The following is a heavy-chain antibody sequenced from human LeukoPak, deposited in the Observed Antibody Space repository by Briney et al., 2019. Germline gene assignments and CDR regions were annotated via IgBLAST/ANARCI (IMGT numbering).Heavy chain of an antibody. J-gene: IGHJ4*02. Sequence: GGSLRLSCAASGFTANSNYMSWVRQAPGKGLEWVSVIFNGGSTYYADSVKARFTISTDNSKNMLYLQMNSLRAEDTAVYYCARGLFASGSYYNFFDYWAQGTLVTVSS. D-gene: IGHD3-10*01. CDR2: IFNGGST. CDR3: ARGLFASGSYYNFFDY. CDR1: GFTANSNY. V-gene: IGHV3-66*01.